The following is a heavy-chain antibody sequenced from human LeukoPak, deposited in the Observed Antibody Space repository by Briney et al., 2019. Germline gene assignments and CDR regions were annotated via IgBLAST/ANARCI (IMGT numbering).Heavy chain of an antibody. V-gene: IGHV4-34*01. Sequence: SETLSLTCAVYGGSFSGYYWSWIRQPPGKGLEWIGEINHSGSTNYNPSLKSRVTISVDTCKNQFSLKLSSVTAADTAVYYCARRQTAMDVDYWAQGNRVRVSS. J-gene: IGHJ4*02. D-gene: IGHD5-18*01. CDR2: INHSGST. CDR1: GGSFSGYY. CDR3: ARRQTAMDVDY.